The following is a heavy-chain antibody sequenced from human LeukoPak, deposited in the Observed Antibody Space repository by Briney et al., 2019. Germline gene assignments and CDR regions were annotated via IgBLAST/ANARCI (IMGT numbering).Heavy chain of an antibody. V-gene: IGHV4-39*01. Sequence: SETLSLTCTVSGGSLSSTSSYSGWIRQPPGKGLEWIGYIHYGGNTNYNPSLKSRVTISFDTSKNQFSLNLISATAADTAVYYCARLPGGYWGQGTLVIVSS. J-gene: IGHJ4*02. D-gene: IGHD1-26*01. CDR2: IHYGGNT. CDR3: ARLPGGY. CDR1: GGSLSSTSSY.